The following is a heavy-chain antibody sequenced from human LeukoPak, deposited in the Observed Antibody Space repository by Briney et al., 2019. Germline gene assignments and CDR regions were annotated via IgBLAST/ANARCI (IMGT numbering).Heavy chain of an antibody. D-gene: IGHD1-26*01. CDR3: ASLASEWELPEVDY. CDR2: ISPSSTLI. Sequence: PGGSLRLSCAASGFTFSSYAMNWVRQAPGTGPEWVSYISPSSTLIYYADSVKGRFTISRDNAKKSLFLQMNSLRAEDTAVYYCASLASEWELPEVDYWGLGTLVSVSS. J-gene: IGHJ4*02. CDR1: GFTFSSYA. V-gene: IGHV3-48*01.